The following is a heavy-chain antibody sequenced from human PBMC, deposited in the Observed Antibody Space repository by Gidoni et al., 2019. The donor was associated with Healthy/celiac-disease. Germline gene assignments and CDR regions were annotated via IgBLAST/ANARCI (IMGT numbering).Heavy chain of an antibody. J-gene: IGHJ6*02. Sequence: QVQLQESGPGLVKPSQTLSLPCTVSGGSISRGGSYWSWIRQHPGKGLEWLGYIYYSGSTYYNPSLKSRVTISVDTSKNQFSLKLSALTAADTAVYYCARVGDCSSTSCYTGFMDVWGQGTTVTVSS. CDR1: GGSISRGGSY. CDR2: IYYSGST. CDR3: ARVGDCSSTSCYTGFMDV. V-gene: IGHV4-31*03. D-gene: IGHD2-2*02.